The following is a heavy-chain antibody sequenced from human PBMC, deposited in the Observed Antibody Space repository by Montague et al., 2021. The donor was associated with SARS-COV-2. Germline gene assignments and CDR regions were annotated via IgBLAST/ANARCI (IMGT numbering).Heavy chain of an antibody. CDR1: GGSISSYY. CDR3: ARARTSLIVVVNEFDY. CDR2: IYTSGST. D-gene: IGHD2-21*01. V-gene: IGHV4-4*07. Sequence: SETLSLTCTVSGGSISSYYWSWIRQPAGKGLEWIGLIYTSGSTNYNPSLKSRVTMSLDTSKNQFSLRLSSVTAADTAVYYCARARTSLIVVVNEFDYWGQGTLVTVSS. J-gene: IGHJ4*02.